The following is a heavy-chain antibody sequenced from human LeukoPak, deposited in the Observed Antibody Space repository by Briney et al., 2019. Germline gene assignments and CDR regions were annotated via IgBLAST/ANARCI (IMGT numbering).Heavy chain of an antibody. CDR2: IWYDGSYK. CDR1: GFTFHTYG. CDR3: ARVDCTGGSCKPYYYYGMDV. J-gene: IGHJ6*02. D-gene: IGHD2-15*01. V-gene: IGHV3-33*01. Sequence: PGGSLRLSCAASGFTFHTYGMNWVRQAPGKGLEWVAVIWYDGSYKYYTDSVKGRFTISRDNSKNTLYLQMNSLRAEDTAVYYCARVDCTGGSCKPYYYYGMDVWGQGTTVTVS.